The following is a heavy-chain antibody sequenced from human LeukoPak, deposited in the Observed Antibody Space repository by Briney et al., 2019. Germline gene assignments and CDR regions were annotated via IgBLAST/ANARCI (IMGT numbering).Heavy chain of an antibody. V-gene: IGHV4-34*01. CDR2: INHRGGT. CDR1: GGSFSGYY. Sequence: SETLSLTCAVYGGSFSGYYWSWIRQPPGKGLEWIGEINHRGGTNYNPSLKSRVTISVDTSKNQFSLKLSSVTAADTAVYYCAREVAALRGAFDIWGQGTMVTVSS. J-gene: IGHJ3*02. CDR3: AREVAALRGAFDI. D-gene: IGHD2-15*01.